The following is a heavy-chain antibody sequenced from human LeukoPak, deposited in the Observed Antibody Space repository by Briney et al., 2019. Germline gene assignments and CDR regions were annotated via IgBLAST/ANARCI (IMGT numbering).Heavy chain of an antibody. D-gene: IGHD3-22*01. CDR2: ISSSSSYI. J-gene: IGHJ4*02. V-gene: IGHV3-21*04. Sequence: PGGSLRLSCAASGFSFSSYDMNWIRQAPGKGLEWVSSISSSSSYIYYADSVKGRFTISRDNSKNSLYLQMNSLRAEDTALYYCARGDDSSGYYGYWGQGTLVTVSS. CDR3: ARGDDSSGYYGY. CDR1: GFSFSSYD.